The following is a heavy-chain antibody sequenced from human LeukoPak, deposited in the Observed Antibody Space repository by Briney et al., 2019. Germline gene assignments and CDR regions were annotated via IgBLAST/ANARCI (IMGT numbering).Heavy chain of an antibody. CDR3: AREGAYDNNWFDP. CDR2: IYYSGST. V-gene: IGHV4-30-4*07. D-gene: IGHD3-9*01. Sequence: PSETLSLTCAVSGGSISSGGYSWSWIRQPPGKGLEWIGYIYYSGSTYYNPSLKSRVTISVDTSKNQFSLKLSSVTAADTAVYYCAREGAYDNNWFDPWGRGTLVTVSS. J-gene: IGHJ5*02. CDR1: GGSISSGGYS.